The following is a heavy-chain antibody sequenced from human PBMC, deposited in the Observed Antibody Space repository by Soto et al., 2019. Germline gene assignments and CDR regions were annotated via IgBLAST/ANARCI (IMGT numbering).Heavy chain of an antibody. D-gene: IGHD2-8*01. Sequence: GASLRLSCAASGFTFSSYAMSWVRQAPGKGLEWVSAITGSGGSTYYADSVKGRFTISRDNSKNTLYLQMNSLRAEDTAVYYCARDTYGGAWKRGVWGKGTTGTV. CDR1: GFTFSSYA. V-gene: IGHV3-23*01. J-gene: IGHJ6*03. CDR3: ARDTYGGAWKRGV. CDR2: ITGSGGST.